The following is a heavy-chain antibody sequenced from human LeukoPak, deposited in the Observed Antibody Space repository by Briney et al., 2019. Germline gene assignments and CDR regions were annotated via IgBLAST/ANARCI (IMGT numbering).Heavy chain of an antibody. J-gene: IGHJ6*02. CDR1: GGSISSYY. Sequence: SETLSLTCTVSGGSISSYYWSWIRQPPGKGLEWIGYIYYSGSTNYNPSLKSRVTISVDTSKNQFSLKLSSVTAADTAVYYCARAPGSTVTTTYRYYYYGMDVWGQETTVTVSS. CDR3: ARAPGSTVTTTYRYYYYGMDV. V-gene: IGHV4-59*01. CDR2: IYYSGST. D-gene: IGHD4-17*01.